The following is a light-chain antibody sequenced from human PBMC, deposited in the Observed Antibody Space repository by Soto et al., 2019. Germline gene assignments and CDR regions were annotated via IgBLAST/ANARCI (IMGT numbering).Light chain of an antibody. CDR1: GSDVGGYNY. J-gene: IGLJ2*01. CDR3: SSYAGSNIYVV. Sequence: QSALTQPPSASGSPGQSFTISCTGTGSDVGGYNYVSWYQHHPGKAPKLMLYEVSTRPSGVPDRFSGSKSGNTASLTVSGLQAEDEADYYCSSYAGSNIYVVFGGGTKVTVL. CDR2: EVS. V-gene: IGLV2-8*01.